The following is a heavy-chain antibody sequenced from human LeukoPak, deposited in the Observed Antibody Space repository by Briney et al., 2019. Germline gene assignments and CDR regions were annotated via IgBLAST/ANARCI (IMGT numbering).Heavy chain of an antibody. V-gene: IGHV3-9*01. CDR2: ISWNSGSI. D-gene: IGHD3-10*01. Sequence: PGRSLRLSCAASGFTFDDYAMHWVRQAPGKGLEWVSGISWNSGSIGYADSVKGRFTISRDNAKNSLYLQMNSLRAEDAALYYCAKDANYYGYEEIDYWGQRTLVTVSS. J-gene: IGHJ4*02. CDR1: GFTFDDYA. CDR3: AKDANYYGYEEIDY.